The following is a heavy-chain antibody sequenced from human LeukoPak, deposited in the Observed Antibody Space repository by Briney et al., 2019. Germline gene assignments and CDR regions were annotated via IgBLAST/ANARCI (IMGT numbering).Heavy chain of an antibody. CDR2: ITDSGDTT. D-gene: IGHD6-13*01. Sequence: GGSLRLSCAASGFTFSSFAMSWVRQAPGKGLEWVSTITDSGDTTYSADSVKGRFTISRDNSKNTLYLQMNSLRAEATAVYYCAKRNSSWYEYYYYYGMDVWGQGTTVTVSS. CDR3: AKRNSSWYEYYYYYGMDV. CDR1: GFTFSSFA. J-gene: IGHJ6*02. V-gene: IGHV3-23*01.